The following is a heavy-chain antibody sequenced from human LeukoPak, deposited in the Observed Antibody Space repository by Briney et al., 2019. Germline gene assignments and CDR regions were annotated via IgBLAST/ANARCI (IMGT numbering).Heavy chain of an antibody. J-gene: IGHJ4*02. CDR1: GFTFSSCS. Sequence: PGGSLRLSCAASGFTFSSCSMNWVRQSPGKGLEWVSYVVSGSSTIYYADSVKGRFTISRDNAKNSLYLQMNSLRAEDTAVYYCARAGTYNFFDYWGQGTLVTVSS. CDR2: VVSGSSTI. CDR3: ARAGTYNFFDY. V-gene: IGHV3-48*01. D-gene: IGHD1-1*01.